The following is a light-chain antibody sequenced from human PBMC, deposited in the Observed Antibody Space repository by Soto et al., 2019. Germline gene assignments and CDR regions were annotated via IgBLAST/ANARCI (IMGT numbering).Light chain of an antibody. CDR3: QQYGKLPIT. V-gene: IGKV3D-15*02. Sequence: EVVMTQSPATLSVSPGERATLSCRASETVATNLAWYQQKPGQAPRLLISGASTRAAGISDRFRGSGSGTEFTLTISSLRSEDFAVYYCQQYGKLPITFGQGTRLEIK. J-gene: IGKJ5*01. CDR2: GAS. CDR1: ETVATN.